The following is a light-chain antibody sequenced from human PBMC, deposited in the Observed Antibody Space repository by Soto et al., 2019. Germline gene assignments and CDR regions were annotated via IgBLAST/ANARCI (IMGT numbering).Light chain of an antibody. CDR1: QSISSW. Sequence: DIQMTQSPSTLSASVGDRVTITCRASQSISSWLAWYQQKPGKAPKLLLYKASSLETGVPSRFSGSGSGTEFTLTISSLQPDDFASYYCQQYGSSSPWTFGQGTKVEVK. V-gene: IGKV1-5*03. CDR2: KAS. CDR3: QQYGSSSPWT. J-gene: IGKJ1*01.